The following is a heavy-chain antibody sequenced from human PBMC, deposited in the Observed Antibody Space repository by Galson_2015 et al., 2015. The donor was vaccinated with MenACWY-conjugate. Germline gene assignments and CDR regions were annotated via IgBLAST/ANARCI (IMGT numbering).Heavy chain of an antibody. CDR2: IKQDGSEK. D-gene: IGHD3-3*01. CDR1: GFTISGYW. Sequence: SLRLSCAASGFTISGYWMSWVRQAPGKGLEWVANIKQDGSEKNYVDSVKGRFTISRDNAKNSLYLEVNSLRAEDTAVYYCARGRITTGPWGQGTLVTVSS. J-gene: IGHJ5*02. CDR3: ARGRITTGP. V-gene: IGHV3-7*03.